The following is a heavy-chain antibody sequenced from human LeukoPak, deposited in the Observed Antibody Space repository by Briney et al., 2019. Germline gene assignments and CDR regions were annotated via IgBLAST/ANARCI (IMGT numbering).Heavy chain of an antibody. CDR1: GFTFSSYA. CDR3: ARVGDKGAFDY. V-gene: IGHV3-64*01. D-gene: IGHD3-16*01. CDR2: ITNNGDST. J-gene: IGHJ4*02. Sequence: GGSLRLSCAASGFTFSSYAMRWVRQAPGKLLEYVSAITNNGDSTYYANSVKGRFIISRDNSKNTLYLQMGSLRAEDMAVYYCARVGDKGAFDYWGQGTLVTVSS.